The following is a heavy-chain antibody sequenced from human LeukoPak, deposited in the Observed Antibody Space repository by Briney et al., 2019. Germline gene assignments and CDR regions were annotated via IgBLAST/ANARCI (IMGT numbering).Heavy chain of an antibody. D-gene: IGHD4-23*01. V-gene: IGHV3-30*02. J-gene: IGHJ4*02. CDR2: IQYDGSNK. CDR1: GFTFSTSG. Sequence: GGSLRLSCAASGFTFSTSGMHWVRQAPGKGLEWVAFIQYDGSNKYYEDSVKGRFTISRDNAKNSLYLQMNSLRAEDTAVYYCARDRYDYGGEFDYWGQGTLVTVSS. CDR3: ARDRYDYGGEFDY.